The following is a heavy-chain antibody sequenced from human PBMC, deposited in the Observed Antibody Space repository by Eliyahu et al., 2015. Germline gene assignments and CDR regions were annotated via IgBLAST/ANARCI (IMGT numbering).Heavy chain of an antibody. V-gene: IGHV3-23*01. CDR2: ITDSGSAT. D-gene: IGHD2-2*01. Sequence: EVHLLESGGGLFQPGGSLRLSCAASGFTFSNYAMSWVRQTPGKELEWVSSITDSGSATHYAVSLQLNSLRADDTALYYCAKSPFQCSRPSCQVFFDYWGQGTPVTVSS. CDR3: Y. J-gene: IGHJ4*02. CDR1: GFTFSNYA.